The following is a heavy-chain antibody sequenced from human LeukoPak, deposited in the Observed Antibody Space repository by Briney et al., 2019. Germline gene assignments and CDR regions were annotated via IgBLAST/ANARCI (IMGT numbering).Heavy chain of an antibody. D-gene: IGHD3-3*01. V-gene: IGHV4-59*01. CDR1: GGSISSYY. CDR3: ARIGDFWSGYFDY. J-gene: IGHJ4*02. CDR2: IYYSGNT. Sequence: SETLSLTCTVSGGSISSYYWSWIRQPPGKGLEWIGYIYYSGNTNYNPSLKSRLTISLDTSKMQFSLKLSSVTAADTAVYYCARIGDFWSGYFDYWGQGTLVTVSS.